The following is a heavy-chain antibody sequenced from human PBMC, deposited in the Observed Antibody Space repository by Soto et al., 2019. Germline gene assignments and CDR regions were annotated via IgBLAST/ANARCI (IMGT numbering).Heavy chain of an antibody. Sequence: LSEDRSLPCTVSGGSLSRGGYYLSWIRQHPGKGLEWIGYIYYSGSTYYNPSLKSRVTISVDTSKNQFSLKLSSVTAADTAVYYCARVGGINWFDPWGQGTLVTVSS. V-gene: IGHV4-31*03. CDR2: IYYSGST. D-gene: IGHD1-26*01. CDR3: ARVGGINWFDP. CDR1: GGSLSRGGYY. J-gene: IGHJ5*02.